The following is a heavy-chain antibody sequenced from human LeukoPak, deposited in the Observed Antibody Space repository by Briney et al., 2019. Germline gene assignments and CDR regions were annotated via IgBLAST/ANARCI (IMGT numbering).Heavy chain of an antibody. CDR1: GYTFTDHF. D-gene: IGHD2-21*01. CDR3: ARDYSLDDFDY. CDR2: IKPYNGYT. V-gene: IGHV1-2*02. Sequence: GASVKVSCKSSGYTFTDHFIHWVRQAPGQGLEWVGEIKPYNGYTKYAWRLQGRVTMTRDTSISTAFMEVSRLTSDDTAVYYCARDYSLDDFDYWGQGTLVTVAS. J-gene: IGHJ4*02.